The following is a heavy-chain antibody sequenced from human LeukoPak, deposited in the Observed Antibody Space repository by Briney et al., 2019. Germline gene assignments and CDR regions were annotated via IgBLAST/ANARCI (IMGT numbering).Heavy chain of an antibody. Sequence: ASETLSLTCAVYGESFSGYYWGWIRQPPGKGLEWIGSIYYSGSTYYNPSLKSRVTISVDTSKNQFSLKLSSVTAADTAVYYCARIAARPKWFDPWGQGTLVTVSS. D-gene: IGHD6-6*01. V-gene: IGHV4-39*01. CDR3: ARIAARPKWFDP. CDR2: IYYSGST. J-gene: IGHJ5*02. CDR1: GESFSGYY.